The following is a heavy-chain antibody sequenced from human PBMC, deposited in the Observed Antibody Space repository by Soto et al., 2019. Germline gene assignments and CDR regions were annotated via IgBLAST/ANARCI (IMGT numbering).Heavy chain of an antibody. V-gene: IGHV1-2*02. D-gene: IGHD3-9*01. Sequence: ASVEVSCKASGYNVNDYFMHCVRQAPGQVLEWMGWVRPKSGEVKYEQKFQGRVTVTSDMSISTAYMELTRLTSDDTAVYFRAAGTGADTFDYWGQGTLVTVSS. J-gene: IGHJ4*02. CDR2: VRPKSGEV. CDR1: GYNVNDYF. CDR3: AAGTGADTFDY.